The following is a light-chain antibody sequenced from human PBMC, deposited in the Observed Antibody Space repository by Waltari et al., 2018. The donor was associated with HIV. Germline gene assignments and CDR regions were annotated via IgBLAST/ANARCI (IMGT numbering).Light chain of an antibody. CDR2: EVT. Sequence: QSVLTQPAAVSGSPVHSITISCTGTSPYGVNFHLVSPYQQYPGKAPKLLIYEVTKRPSGASNRFSASKSGNTASLTISGLRAEDEADYYCYSYSDTSSSYVFGTGTKVTVL. J-gene: IGLJ1*01. V-gene: IGLV2-23*02. CDR3: YSYSDTSSSYV. CDR1: SPYGVNFHL.